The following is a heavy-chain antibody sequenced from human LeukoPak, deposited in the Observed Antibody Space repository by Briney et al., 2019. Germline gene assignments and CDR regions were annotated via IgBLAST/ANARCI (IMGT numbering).Heavy chain of an antibody. Sequence: GGSLRLSCAASGFTFSSYSMNWVRQAPGKGLEWVSSISSSSSYIYYADSVKGRFTISRDNAKNSLYLQMNSLRAEDTAVYYCARSIAVAGPDYWGQGTLATVSS. CDR1: GFTFSSYS. V-gene: IGHV3-21*01. CDR2: ISSSSSYI. J-gene: IGHJ4*02. CDR3: ARSIAVAGPDY. D-gene: IGHD6-19*01.